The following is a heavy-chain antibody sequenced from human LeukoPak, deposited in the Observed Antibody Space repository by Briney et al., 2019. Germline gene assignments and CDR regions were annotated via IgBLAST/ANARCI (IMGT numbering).Heavy chain of an antibody. CDR2: IYYSGST. V-gene: IGHV4-39*01. CDR3: AKRETHWYFDL. CDR1: GGSISSGAYY. Sequence: PSETLSLTCTVSGGSISSGAYYWSWIRQPPGKGLEWIGSIYYSGSTYYNPSLKSRVTISVDTSKNQFSLKLSSVTAADTAVYYCAKRETHWYFDLWGRGTLVTVSS. J-gene: IGHJ2*01.